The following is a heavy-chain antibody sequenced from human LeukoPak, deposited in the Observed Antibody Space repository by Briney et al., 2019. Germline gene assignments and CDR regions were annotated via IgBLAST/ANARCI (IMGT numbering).Heavy chain of an antibody. CDR3: ARTGYCSGGSCPPNWFDP. CDR1: GYTFTSYD. D-gene: IGHD2-15*01. CDR2: MNPNSGNT. J-gene: IGHJ5*02. V-gene: IGHV1-8*01. Sequence: ASVKVSCKASGYTFTSYDINWVRQATGHGLELMGWMNPNSGNTGYAQKFQGRVTMTRNTSISTAYMELSSLRSEDTAVYYCARTGYCSGGSCPPNWFDPWGQGTLVTVSS.